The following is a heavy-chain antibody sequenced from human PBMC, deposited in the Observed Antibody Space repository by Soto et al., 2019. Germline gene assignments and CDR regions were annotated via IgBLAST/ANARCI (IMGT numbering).Heavy chain of an antibody. CDR1: GFTFGDYP. CDR3: ARSPAKPRYYFDY. Sequence: LRLSCSTSGFTFGDYPIAWVRQAPGKGLEWLTFIRSKAYGESAEYAASVRGRFTISRDDSKGIAYLEMNNLNTGDTAVYYCARSPAKPRYYFDYWGQGTQVTVSS. V-gene: IGHV3-49*04. J-gene: IGHJ4*02. D-gene: IGHD4-17*01. CDR2: IRSKAYGESA.